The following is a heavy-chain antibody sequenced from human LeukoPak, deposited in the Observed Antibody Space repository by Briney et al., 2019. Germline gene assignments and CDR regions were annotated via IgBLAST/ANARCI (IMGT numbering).Heavy chain of an antibody. CDR1: GFTFSSYA. V-gene: IGHV3-23*01. CDR2: ISDSGGST. Sequence: GGSLRLSCAASGFTFSSYAMSWVRQAPGEGLEWVSLISDSGGSTYYADSVKGRFTISRDNSKNTLYLQMNSLRADDTAVYYCAKETRYCRGGSCYSAPFDYWGQGTLVTVSS. J-gene: IGHJ4*02. D-gene: IGHD2-15*01. CDR3: AKETRYCRGGSCYSAPFDY.